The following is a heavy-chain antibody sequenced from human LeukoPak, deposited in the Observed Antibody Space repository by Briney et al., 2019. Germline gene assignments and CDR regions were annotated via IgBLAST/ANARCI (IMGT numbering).Heavy chain of an antibody. CDR1: GFTFSNYW. J-gene: IGHJ4*02. Sequence: GGSLRLSCAASGFTFSNYWMTWVRQAPDMGLEWVSVLYNGGTTYYADSVKGRFTISRDNSKNTVYLQMDSLRAEDTAVYYCAREPGTDYRKYYFDYWGQGTLVTVSS. D-gene: IGHD3/OR15-3a*01. V-gene: IGHV3-53*01. CDR2: LYNGGTT. CDR3: AREPGTDYRKYYFDY.